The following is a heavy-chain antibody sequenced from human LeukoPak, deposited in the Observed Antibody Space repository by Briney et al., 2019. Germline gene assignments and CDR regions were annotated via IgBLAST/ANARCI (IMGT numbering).Heavy chain of an antibody. CDR1: GGSISSYY. Sequence: SETLSLTCTVSGGSISSYYWSWIRQPPGKGLEWIGHIYYSGSTNYNPSLKSRVTISVDTSKNQFSLKLSSVTAADTAVYYCARDRYYYDSSGYQYYFDYWGQGTLVTVSS. CDR2: IYYSGST. J-gene: IGHJ4*02. CDR3: ARDRYYYDSSGYQYYFDY. V-gene: IGHV4-59*01. D-gene: IGHD3-22*01.